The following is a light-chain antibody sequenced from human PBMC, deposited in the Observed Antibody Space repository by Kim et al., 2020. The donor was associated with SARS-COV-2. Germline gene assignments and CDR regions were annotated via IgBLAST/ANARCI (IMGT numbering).Light chain of an antibody. V-gene: IGLV2-14*03. CDR2: GVT. Sequence: SIIISCTGTNSDIGAYDFVSWYQQQPGKAPKLMIYGVTKRPSGVSNRFSGSKSGNTASLTISGLQAEDEADYYCSSFVSGGTPYVFGPGTKVTVL. J-gene: IGLJ1*01. CDR1: NSDIGAYDF. CDR3: SSFVSGGTPYV.